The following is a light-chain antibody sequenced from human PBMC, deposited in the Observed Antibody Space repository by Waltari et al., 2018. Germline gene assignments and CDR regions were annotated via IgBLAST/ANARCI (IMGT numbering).Light chain of an antibody. Sequence: QSALTQPASVSGAPGQSITVSCSGTTSDVWSYYLVSGYQQHPGQAPKLLICEVFKRPPDTSSRFSGAKSGSTASLTISGLQPEDEADYYCCSYAGRGTYVFGSGTKVTVL. CDR1: TSDVWSYYL. CDR3: CSYAGRGTYV. CDR2: EVF. J-gene: IGLJ1*01. V-gene: IGLV2-23*02.